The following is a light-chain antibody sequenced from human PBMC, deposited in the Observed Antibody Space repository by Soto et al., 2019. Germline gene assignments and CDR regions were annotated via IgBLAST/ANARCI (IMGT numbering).Light chain of an antibody. CDR3: HQYSTYTDFT. CDR2: KAS. Sequence: DFQMTQSPSALSASVGDRVTITCRVSQNIKSWLAWYQQKPGKAPKLLISKASTLQSGVPSRFSGAESGTDFTLTITSLHPDDFATYYCHQYSTYTDFTFGPGTRVDLK. V-gene: IGKV1-5*03. CDR1: QNIKSW. J-gene: IGKJ3*01.